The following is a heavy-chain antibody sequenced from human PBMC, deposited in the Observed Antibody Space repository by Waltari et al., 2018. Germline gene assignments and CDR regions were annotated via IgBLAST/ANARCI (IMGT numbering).Heavy chain of an antibody. J-gene: IGHJ4*02. V-gene: IGHV1-8*01. D-gene: IGHD1-26*01. Sequence: QVQLVQSGAEVKKPGASVKVSCKASGYTFTSYDINWVRQATGQGLEWMGWMNPNSGNTDYAQKFQGRVTMTRNTSISTAYMELRGLTSQDTAVYYCATRHLLQGLVETAYWGQGTQVNVST. CDR3: ATRHLLQGLVETAY. CDR1: GYTFTSYD. CDR2: MNPNSGNT.